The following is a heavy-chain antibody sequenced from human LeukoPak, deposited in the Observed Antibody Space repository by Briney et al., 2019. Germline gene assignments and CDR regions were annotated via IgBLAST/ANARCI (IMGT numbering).Heavy chain of an antibody. CDR3: ARGSDSNFGARDGFDF. Sequence: GGSLRLSCASSGFRFSDHYMDWVRQAPGKGLEWVARIRNKANSYITEYAASVHGRFTISRDDSENSLYLQMNSLKTEDTAVYYCARGSDSNFGARDGFDFWGQGTLVTVSS. CDR1: GFRFSDHY. V-gene: IGHV3-72*01. J-gene: IGHJ4*02. CDR2: IRNKANSYIT. D-gene: IGHD3-16*01.